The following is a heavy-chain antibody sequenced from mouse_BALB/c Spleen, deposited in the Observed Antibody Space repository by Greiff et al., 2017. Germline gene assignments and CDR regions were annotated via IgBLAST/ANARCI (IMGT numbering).Heavy chain of an antibody. V-gene: IGHV1-7*01. CDR1: GYTFTSYW. CDR2: INPSTGYT. D-gene: IGHD1-1*01. CDR3: ARPPIWDGSIHFDY. Sequence: QVQLKESGAELAKPGASVKMSCKASGYTFTSYWMHWVKQRPGQGLEWIGYINPSTGYTEYNQKFKGKATFTADTSSNTAYMQLSSLTSEDSAVYYCARPPIWDGSIHFDYWGQGTTLTVSS. J-gene: IGHJ2*01.